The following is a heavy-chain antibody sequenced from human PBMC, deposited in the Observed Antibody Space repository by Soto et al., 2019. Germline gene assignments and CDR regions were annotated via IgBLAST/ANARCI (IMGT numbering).Heavy chain of an antibody. CDR2: TIPTFGAG. J-gene: IGHJ4*02. D-gene: IGHD5-12*01. CDR3: ARRQTSGYNRYFDS. Sequence: SVKVSCKASGGTFSSNPISWMRQAPGQGLEWMGGTIPTFGAGSYAQRFQGRLTITADKSTNTAYMELSSLRPEDTAVYYCARRQTSGYNRYFDSWGQGTLVTVS. CDR1: GGTFSSNP. V-gene: IGHV1-69*06.